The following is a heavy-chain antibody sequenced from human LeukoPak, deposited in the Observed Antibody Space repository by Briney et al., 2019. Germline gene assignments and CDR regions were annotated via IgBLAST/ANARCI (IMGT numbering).Heavy chain of an antibody. CDR3: ARDSDGYDL. Sequence: GGSLRLSCAASGVTFSSYAMSWVRQAPGKGLEWVAAISGSVGSTYYADSVKGRVTISIDKAKNSLYMQMNSLRVDDRAVYYCARDSDGYDLWGQGTLVTVSS. J-gene: IGHJ4*02. CDR2: ISGSVGST. CDR1: GVTFSSYA. V-gene: IGHV3-23*01. D-gene: IGHD2-15*01.